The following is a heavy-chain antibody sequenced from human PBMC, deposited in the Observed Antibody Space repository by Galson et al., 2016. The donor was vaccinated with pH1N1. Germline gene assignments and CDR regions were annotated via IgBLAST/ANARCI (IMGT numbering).Heavy chain of an antibody. CDR3: ATYIVAPLFDAFDI. D-gene: IGHD5-12*01. CDR2: LYHGGST. V-gene: IGHV4-38-2*01. Sequence: SETLSLTCAVSGYSISSGYYWAWIRQPPGKGLEWIGSLYHGGSTYYNPSLKSRVTISVDTSKNQFSLNLNSVTAADTAVYYCATYIVAPLFDAFDIWGQGTMVTVSS. CDR1: GYSISSGYY. J-gene: IGHJ3*02.